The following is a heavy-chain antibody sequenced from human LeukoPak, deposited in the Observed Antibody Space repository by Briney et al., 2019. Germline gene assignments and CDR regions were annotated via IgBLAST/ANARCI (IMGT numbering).Heavy chain of an antibody. V-gene: IGHV5-51*01. J-gene: IGHJ3*02. CDR1: GYSFTSYW. D-gene: IGHD2-21*02. CDR2: IYPGDSDT. CDR3: ARRTTYCGGDCYDAFDI. Sequence: GESLKISCKGSGYSFTSYWIGWVRQMPWKGLEWVGIIYPGDSDTRYSPSFQGQVTISADKSISTAYLQWSSLKASDTAMYYCARRTTYCGGDCYDAFDIWGQGTMVTVSS.